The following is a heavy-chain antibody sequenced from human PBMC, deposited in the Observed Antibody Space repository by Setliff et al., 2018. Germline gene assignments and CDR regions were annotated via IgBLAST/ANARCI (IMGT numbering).Heavy chain of an antibody. CDR2: ISSSSHII. CDR1: GFTFSGYY. V-gene: IGHV3-21*05. D-gene: IGHD6-13*01. J-gene: IGHJ3*02. CDR3: ASAGHSGSWFPFDAFHI. Sequence: GGSLRLSCAASGFTFSGYYMQWVRQAPGKGLEWVSYISSSSHIISYADSMKGRFTISRDNAKNSLYLQMNSLRAEDTAVYYCASAGHSGSWFPFDAFHIWGQGTMVTVSS.